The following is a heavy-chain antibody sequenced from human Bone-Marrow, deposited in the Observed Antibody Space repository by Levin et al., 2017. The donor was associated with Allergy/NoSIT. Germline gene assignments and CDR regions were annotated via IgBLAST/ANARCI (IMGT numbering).Heavy chain of an antibody. V-gene: IGHV4-34*01. CDR2: IKHSGST. CDR3: ARVSKNYYYYYMDV. Sequence: PSETLSLTCAVYGGSFSDDQWSWIRQSPGRGLEWIGEIKHSGSTNYNPSLESRVTLSLDTSKNQFSLILSSVTAADTAIYYCARVSKNYYYYYMDVWGKGTTVTVSS. J-gene: IGHJ6*03. CDR1: GGSFSDDQ.